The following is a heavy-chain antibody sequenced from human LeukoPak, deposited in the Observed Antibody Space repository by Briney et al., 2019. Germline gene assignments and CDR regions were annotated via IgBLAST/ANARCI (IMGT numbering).Heavy chain of an antibody. CDR2: ISGSGGST. Sequence: GGSLRLSCAASGFAFSSYAMSWVRQAPGKGLEWVSAISGSGGSTYYADSVKGRFTISRDNSKNTLYLQMNSLRAEDTAVYYCGSSGCTQGPCFDYWGQGTLVTVSS. J-gene: IGHJ4*02. V-gene: IGHV3-23*01. CDR1: GFAFSSYA. CDR3: GSSGCTQGPCFDY. D-gene: IGHD6-19*01.